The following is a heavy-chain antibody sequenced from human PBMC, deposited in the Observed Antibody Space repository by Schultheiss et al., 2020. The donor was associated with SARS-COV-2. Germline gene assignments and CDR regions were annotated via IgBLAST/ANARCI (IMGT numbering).Heavy chain of an antibody. J-gene: IGHJ6*02. D-gene: IGHD6-13*01. V-gene: IGHV3-23*01. Sequence: GESLKISCAASGFTFSSYAMSWVRQAPGKGLEWVSAISGGGDTTYYTDSMKGRFTISRENAKNSLYLQMNSPRAGDTAVYYCARGDHGIAAAGTLYYYGMDVWGQGTTVTVSS. CDR1: GFTFSSYA. CDR2: ISGGGDTT. CDR3: ARGDHGIAAAGTLYYYGMDV.